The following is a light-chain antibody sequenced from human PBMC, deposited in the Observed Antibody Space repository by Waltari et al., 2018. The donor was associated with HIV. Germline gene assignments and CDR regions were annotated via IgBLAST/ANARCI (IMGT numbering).Light chain of an antibody. J-gene: IGKJ2*01. CDR2: DAT. CDR1: QTVTSSH. V-gene: IGKV3-20*01. Sequence: ESVLTQSPGTLSLSPGEGATLSCRASQTVTSSHLAWYQQRPGQAPRLLIYDATSRPTGTPDRFSGSGSGTTFTLTISRLEPEDFAVYYCQQYAASPRTFGQGTKVEIK. CDR3: QQYAASPRT.